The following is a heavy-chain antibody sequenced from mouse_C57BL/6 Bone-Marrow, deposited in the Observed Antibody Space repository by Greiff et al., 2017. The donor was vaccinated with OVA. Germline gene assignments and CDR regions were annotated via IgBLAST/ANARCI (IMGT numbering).Heavy chain of an antibody. D-gene: IGHD1-1*01. CDR2: IDPENGDT. CDR1: GFNIKDDY. Sequence: EVQVVESGAELVRPGASVKLSCTASGFNIKDDYMHWVKQRPEQGLEWIGWIDPENGDTEYASKFQGKATITADTSSNTAYLQLSSLTSEDTAVYYCTTGYYGRRYFDVWGTGTTVTVSS. J-gene: IGHJ1*03. CDR3: TTGYYGRRYFDV. V-gene: IGHV14-4*01.